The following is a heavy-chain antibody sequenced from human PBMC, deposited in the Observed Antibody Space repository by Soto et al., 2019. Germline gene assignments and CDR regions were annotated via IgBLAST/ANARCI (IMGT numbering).Heavy chain of an antibody. J-gene: IGHJ4*02. CDR1: GFTLSNNA. CDR2: ISRDGNTK. Sequence: QVQLVESGGDVVQPGRSLRLSCAASGFTLSNNAMHWVRQAPGKGLEWVAVISRDGNTKFYADSVQGRFAISKDSSENTLYLQMNSVRLEETAVYCCGRELATGKWGQGTLVTVSS. CDR3: GRELATGK. V-gene: IGHV3-30*09.